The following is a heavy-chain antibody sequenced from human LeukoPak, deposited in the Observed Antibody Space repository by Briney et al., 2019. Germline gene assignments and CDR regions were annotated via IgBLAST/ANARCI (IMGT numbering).Heavy chain of an antibody. D-gene: IGHD2-15*01. CDR1: GFTFSRYG. V-gene: IGHV3-23*01. CDR2: ISGSGGST. CDR3: AKDSTYCSGGSCYLPDTFDI. Sequence: GGSLRLSCAASGFTFSRYGMSWVRQAPGKGLEWVPVISGSGGSTYYADSVKGRFTISRDNSKNTLYLQINSLRAEDTAVYYCAKDSTYCSGGSCYLPDTFDIWGLGTMVTVSS. J-gene: IGHJ3*02.